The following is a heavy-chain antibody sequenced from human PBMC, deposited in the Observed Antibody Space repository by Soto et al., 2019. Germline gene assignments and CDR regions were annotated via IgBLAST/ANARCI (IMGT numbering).Heavy chain of an antibody. CDR2: ISSGSTYI. D-gene: IGHD3-16*01. Sequence: EVQLVESGGGLVKPGGSLRLSCAASGFAFNSYSMNWVRQAPGKGLEWVSSISSGSTYIYYADSMKGRFTISRDNAKNSLYLQTNSLRAEDTAVYYCARHRGRSFWYFDLWGRGTLVTVSS. CDR1: GFAFNSYS. J-gene: IGHJ2*01. CDR3: ARHRGRSFWYFDL. V-gene: IGHV3-21*01.